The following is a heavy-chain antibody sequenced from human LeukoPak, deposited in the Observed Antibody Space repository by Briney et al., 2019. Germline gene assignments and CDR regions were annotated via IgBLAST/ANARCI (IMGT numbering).Heavy chain of an antibody. Sequence: GGSLRLSCEASGFIFDDYAMHWVRQAPGKGLEWVSGISWNDDIIAYADSVKGRFTISRDNAKNSLYLQMNSLRAEDTAVYYCARGYSYGRVRYGMDVWGQGTTVTVSS. CDR2: ISWNDDII. D-gene: IGHD5-18*01. V-gene: IGHV3-9*01. CDR3: ARGYSYGRVRYGMDV. J-gene: IGHJ6*02. CDR1: GFIFDDYA.